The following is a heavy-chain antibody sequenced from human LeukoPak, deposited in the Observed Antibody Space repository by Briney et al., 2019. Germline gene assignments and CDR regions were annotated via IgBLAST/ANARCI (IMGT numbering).Heavy chain of an antibody. D-gene: IGHD2-2*01. Sequence: SETLSLTCAVYGGSFSGYYWSWIRQPPGKGLEWIGEINHSGSTNYNPSLKSRVTISVDTSKNQFSLKLSSVTAADTAVYYCARSGRGAIVVVPAAGPIFDYWGQGTLVTVSS. V-gene: IGHV4-34*01. J-gene: IGHJ4*02. CDR3: ARSGRGAIVVVPAAGPIFDY. CDR2: INHSGST. CDR1: GGSFSGYY.